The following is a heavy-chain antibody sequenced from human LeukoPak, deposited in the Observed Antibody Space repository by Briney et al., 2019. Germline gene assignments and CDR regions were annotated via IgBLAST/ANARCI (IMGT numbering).Heavy chain of an antibody. CDR1: GFTFSSYY. CDR3: ARIPLPYYESRGYDFDS. Sequence: PGGSLRLSCAASGFTFSSYYMNWVRQAPGKGLEWVAFISGSSSNIYYADSVRGRFTISRDNAKNSMYLQMNSLRPGDMAVYYCARIPLPYYESRGYDFDSWGQGTLVTVSS. J-gene: IGHJ4*02. D-gene: IGHD3-22*01. V-gene: IGHV3-21*01. CDR2: ISGSSSNI.